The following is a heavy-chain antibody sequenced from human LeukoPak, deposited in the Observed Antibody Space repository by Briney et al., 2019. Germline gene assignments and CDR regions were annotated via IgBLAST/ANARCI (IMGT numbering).Heavy chain of an antibody. V-gene: IGHV4-59*11. CDR2: IYYSGST. Sequence: PSETLSLTCTVSGGSISSHYWSWIRQPPGKGLEWIGYIYYSGSTNYNPSLKSRVTISVDTSKNQFSLKLSSVTAADTAVYYCARAEVGDGYNDSWGQGTLVTVSS. CDR3: ARAEVGDGYNDS. CDR1: GGSISSHY. D-gene: IGHD5-24*01. J-gene: IGHJ5*01.